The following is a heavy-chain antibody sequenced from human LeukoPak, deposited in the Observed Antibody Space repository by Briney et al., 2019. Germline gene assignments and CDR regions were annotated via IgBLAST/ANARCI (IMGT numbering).Heavy chain of an antibody. V-gene: IGHV1-8*03. CDR3: ARAPNRYCSSTSCYSWFDP. D-gene: IGHD2-2*01. J-gene: IGHJ5*02. CDR2: MNPNSGNT. CDR1: GGTFSSYA. Sequence: ASVKVSCKASGGTFSSYAISWVRQATGQGLEWMGWMNPNSGNTGYAQKFQGRVTVTRNTSISTAYMELSSLRSEDTAVYYCARAPNRYCSSTSCYSWFDPWGQGTLVTVSS.